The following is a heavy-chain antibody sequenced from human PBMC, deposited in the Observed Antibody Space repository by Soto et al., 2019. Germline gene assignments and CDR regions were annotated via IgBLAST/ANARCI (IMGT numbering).Heavy chain of an antibody. D-gene: IGHD3-10*01. V-gene: IGHV1-24*01. CDR3: ATVVGSWGVLDFPY. J-gene: IGHJ4*01. CDR1: GYTLTELS. Sequence: QVQLVQSGAEVKKPGASVKVSCNVSGYTLTELSMHWVRQAPGKGLEWMGGFDPEDGETIYAQKFQGRVTMTEDTSTDTAYMELSSVRSEDTDVYYCATVVGSWGVLDFPYWGHGTLVTVSS. CDR2: FDPEDGET.